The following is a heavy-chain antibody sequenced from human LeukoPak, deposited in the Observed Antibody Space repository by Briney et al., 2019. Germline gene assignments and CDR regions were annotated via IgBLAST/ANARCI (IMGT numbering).Heavy chain of an antibody. J-gene: IGHJ4*02. CDR2: ISGDGGST. CDR3: AKGIIVAPFDY. CDR1: GFTFDDYA. V-gene: IGHV3-43*02. D-gene: IGHD5-12*01. Sequence: GGSLRLSCAASGFTFDDYAFHWVRQASGKGLQWVSLISGDGGSTHYADSVKGRFTISRDNNKNSLYLQMNSLRTEDTALYYCAKGIIVAPFDYWGQGTLVTVSS.